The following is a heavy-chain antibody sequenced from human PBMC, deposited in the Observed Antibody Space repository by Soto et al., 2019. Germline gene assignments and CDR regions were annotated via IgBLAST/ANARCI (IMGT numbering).Heavy chain of an antibody. D-gene: IGHD1-26*01. CDR3: ARRPKRGSYSWCFDY. CDR2: IYYSGSA. CDR1: GGSITSNAYY. Sequence: QLQPQESGPGLVKPSETLSLTCTVSGGSITSNAYYWGWIRQPPGKGLEWLGYIYYSGSASYNPSLKSRVTMFVDTSKNQFSLKLSSVTAADTAVYYCARRPKRGSYSWCFDYWGQGTLVTVSS. J-gene: IGHJ4*02. V-gene: IGHV4-39*01.